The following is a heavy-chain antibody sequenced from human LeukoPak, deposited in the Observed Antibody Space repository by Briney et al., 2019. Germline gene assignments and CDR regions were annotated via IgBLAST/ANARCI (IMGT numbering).Heavy chain of an antibody. V-gene: IGHV3-23*01. D-gene: IGHD3-22*01. CDR2: ISGSGGST. CDR3: AKDHKTITMIVVVIPHPWSFDY. Sequence: GGSLRLSCAASGFTFSSYAMSWVRQAPGKGLEWVPAISGSGGSTYYADSVKGRFTISRDNSKNTLYLQMNSLRAEDTAVYYCAKDHKTITMIVVVIPHPWSFDYWGQGTLVTVSS. CDR1: GFTFSSYA. J-gene: IGHJ4*02.